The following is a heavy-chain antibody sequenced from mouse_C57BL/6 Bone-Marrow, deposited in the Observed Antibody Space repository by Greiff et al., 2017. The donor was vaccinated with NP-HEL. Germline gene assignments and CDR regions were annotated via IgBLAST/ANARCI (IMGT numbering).Heavy chain of an antibody. Sequence: VQLKESEGGLVQPGRSMKLSCTASGFTFSDYYMAWVRQVPEKGLEWVANINYDGSSTYYLDSLKSRFIISRDNAKNILYLEMSSLKSEDKATYYYARGKDYTGYFDVWGTGTTVTVSS. V-gene: IGHV5-16*01. D-gene: IGHD2-12*01. CDR3: ARGKDYTGYFDV. J-gene: IGHJ1*03. CDR2: INYDGSST. CDR1: GFTFSDYY.